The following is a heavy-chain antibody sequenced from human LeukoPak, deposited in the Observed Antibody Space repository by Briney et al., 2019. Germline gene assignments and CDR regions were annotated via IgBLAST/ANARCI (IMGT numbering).Heavy chain of an antibody. V-gene: IGHV1-2*02. J-gene: IGHJ3*02. Sequence: ASVKVSSTASGSTFTGNYMHWLRQPPGQGLGWMGWITPNIGGTNYAQKFQGRVTMTRDTSISTAYMELSRLRSDDTAVYYCARALGGEAVAGAQFDAFDIWGQGTMVTVSS. CDR1: GSTFTGNY. CDR2: ITPNIGGT. CDR3: ARALGGEAVAGAQFDAFDI. D-gene: IGHD6-19*01.